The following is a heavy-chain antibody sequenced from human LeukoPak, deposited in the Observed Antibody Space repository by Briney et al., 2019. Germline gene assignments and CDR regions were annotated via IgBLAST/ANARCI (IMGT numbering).Heavy chain of an antibody. CDR1: GYTFTGYY. CDR2: INPNSGGT. Sequence: ASVKVSCKASGYTFTGYYMHWVRQAPGQGLEWMGWINPNSGGTNYAQKFQGRVTMTRDKSISTAYLQWSSLKASDTAMYYCARLAVAGTRVDYWGQGTLVTVSS. J-gene: IGHJ4*02. CDR3: ARLAVAGTRVDY. D-gene: IGHD6-19*01. V-gene: IGHV1-2*02.